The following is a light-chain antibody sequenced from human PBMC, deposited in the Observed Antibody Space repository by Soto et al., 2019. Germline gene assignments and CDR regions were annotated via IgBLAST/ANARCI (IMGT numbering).Light chain of an antibody. Sequence: QSALTQPPSASGTPGQRVTISCSGSSSNIGRNTVDWYQHLPGTAPKLLIYSNDQRPSGVPDRFSGSKSGTSASLAISGLQSEDEADYYCAEWDDSLNGLVFGTGTKVTVL. CDR3: AEWDDSLNGLV. J-gene: IGLJ1*01. CDR2: SND. CDR1: SSNIGRNT. V-gene: IGLV1-44*01.